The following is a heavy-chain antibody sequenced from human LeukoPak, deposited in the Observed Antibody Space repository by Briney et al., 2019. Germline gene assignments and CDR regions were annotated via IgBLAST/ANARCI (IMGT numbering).Heavy chain of an antibody. J-gene: IGHJ4*02. D-gene: IGHD6-19*01. Sequence: ASVKVSCKVSGYTLTELSMHWVRQAPGKGLEWMGGFDPEDGETIYAQKFQGRVTMTEDTSTDTAYMELSSLRSEDTAVYYCATPGYSSGPRGLDYWGQGTLVTVSS. CDR3: ATPGYSSGPRGLDY. V-gene: IGHV1-24*01. CDR1: GYTLTELS. CDR2: FDPEDGET.